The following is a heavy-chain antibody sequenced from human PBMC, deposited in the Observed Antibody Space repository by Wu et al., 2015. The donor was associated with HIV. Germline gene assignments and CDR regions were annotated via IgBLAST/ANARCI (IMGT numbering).Heavy chain of an antibody. CDR1: GYSFTAYY. D-gene: IGHD4/OR15-4a*01. CDR2: LNPNTGGA. J-gene: IGHJ4*02. Sequence: QVQLVQSGAEVKKPGASVRVSCKTSGYSFTAYYMHWVRQAPGQGLEWVGRLNPNTGGADSAQKFQGRVTMTRDTSINTAYMELSRLRSDDTAVYFCARDLEFDYGTNYFDYWGQGTLVTVSS. V-gene: IGHV1-2*02. CDR3: ARDLEFDYGTNYFDY.